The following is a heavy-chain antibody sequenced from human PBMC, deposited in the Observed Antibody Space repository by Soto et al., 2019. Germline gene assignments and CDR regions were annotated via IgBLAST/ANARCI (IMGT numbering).Heavy chain of an antibody. J-gene: IGHJ6*02. CDR3: ARDGLDIVVVVAATREDYYYGMDV. CDR1: GGTFSSYA. V-gene: IGHV1-69*13. D-gene: IGHD2-15*01. CDR2: IIPIFGTA. Sequence: EASVKVSCKASGGTFSSYAISWVRQAPGQGLEWMGGIIPIFGTANYAQKFQGRVTIPADESTSTAYMELSSLRSEDTAVYYCARDGLDIVVVVAATREDYYYGMDVWGQGTTVTVSS.